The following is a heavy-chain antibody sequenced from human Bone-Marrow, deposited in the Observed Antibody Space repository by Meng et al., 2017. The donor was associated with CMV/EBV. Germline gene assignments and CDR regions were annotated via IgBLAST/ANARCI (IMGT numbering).Heavy chain of an antibody. Sequence: YSFTRYWISWVRPMPGKGLEWMGRIGPSDSYTNYSPSFQGHVTISADKSISTAYLQWSSLQASDTAMYYCAGGDFWSGRTKANWFDPWAREPWSPSPQ. CDR2: IGPSDSYT. D-gene: IGHD3-3*01. V-gene: IGHV5-10-1*01. CDR3: AGGDFWSGRTKANWFDP. J-gene: IGHJ5*02. CDR1: YSFTRYW.